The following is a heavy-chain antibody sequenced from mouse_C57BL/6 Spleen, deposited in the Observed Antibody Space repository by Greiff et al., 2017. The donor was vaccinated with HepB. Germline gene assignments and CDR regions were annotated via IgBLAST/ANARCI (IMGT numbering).Heavy chain of an antibody. CDR2: ISSGSSTI. D-gene: IGHD1-1*01. CDR1: GFTFSDYG. Sequence: EVMLVESGGGLVKPGGSLKLSCAASGFTFSDYGMHWVRQAPEKGLEWVAYISSGSSTIYYADTVKGRFTISRDNAKNTLFLQMTSLRSEDTAMYYCARGILRFNGAMDYWGQGTSVTVSS. J-gene: IGHJ4*01. CDR3: ARGILRFNGAMDY. V-gene: IGHV5-17*01.